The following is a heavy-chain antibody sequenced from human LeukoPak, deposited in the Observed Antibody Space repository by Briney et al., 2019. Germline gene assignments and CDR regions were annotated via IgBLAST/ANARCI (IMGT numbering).Heavy chain of an antibody. CDR3: TRAASSSSWPFDY. V-gene: IGHV3-23*01. J-gene: IGHJ4*02. Sequence: GGSLRLSCAASGFTFSSYGMSWVRQAPGKGLEWVSAISGSGGSTYYADSVKGRFTISRDNSKNTLYLQMNSLRAEDTAVYYCTRAASSSSWPFDYWGQGTLVTVSS. D-gene: IGHD6-13*01. CDR1: GFTFSSYG. CDR2: ISGSGGST.